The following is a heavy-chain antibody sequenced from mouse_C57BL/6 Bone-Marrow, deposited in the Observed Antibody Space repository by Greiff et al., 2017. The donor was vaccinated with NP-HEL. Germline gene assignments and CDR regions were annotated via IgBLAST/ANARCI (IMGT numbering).Heavy chain of an antibody. CDR1: GFSLTSYA. D-gene: IGHD1-1*01. V-gene: IGHV2-9-1*01. CDR2: IWTGGGT. CDR3: ARVITTVVAPYAMDY. J-gene: IGHJ4*01. Sequence: VQVVESGPGLVAPSQSLSITCTVSGFSLTSYAISWVRQPPGKGLEWLGVIWTGGGTNYNSALKSRLSISKDNSKSQVFLKMNSLQTDDTARYYCARVITTVVAPYAMDYWGQGTSVTVSS.